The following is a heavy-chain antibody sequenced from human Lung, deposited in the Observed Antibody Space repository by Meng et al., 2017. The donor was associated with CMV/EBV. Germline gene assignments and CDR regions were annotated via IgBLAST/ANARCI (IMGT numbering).Heavy chain of an antibody. J-gene: IGHJ5*02. CDR3: ARWGYSSTDPSNWFDP. D-gene: IGHD6-13*01. CDR1: GYSFTSYW. CDR2: IYPGDSDT. V-gene: IGHV5-51*01. Sequence: GGSLRLXCKGSGYSFTSYWIGWVRQMPGKGLEWMGIIYPGDSDTRYSPSFQGQVTISADKSISTAYLQWSSLKASDTAMYYCARWGYSSTDPSNWFDPWGQGTXVTVSS.